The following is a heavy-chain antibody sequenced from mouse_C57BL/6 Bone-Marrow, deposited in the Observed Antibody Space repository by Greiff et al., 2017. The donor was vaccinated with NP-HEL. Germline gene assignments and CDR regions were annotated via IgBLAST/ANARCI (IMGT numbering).Heavy chain of an antibody. V-gene: IGHV1-69*01. CDR2: IDPSDSYT. D-gene: IGHD1-1*01. J-gene: IGHJ2*01. CDR3: ARWAYYYAPYYFDY. Sequence: QVQLQQPGAELVMPGASVKLSCKASGYTFTSYWMHWVKQRPGQGLEWIGEIDPSDSYTNYNQKFKGKSTLTVDKSSSTAYMQLSSLTSEDSAVYYCARWAYYYAPYYFDYWGQGTTLTVSS. CDR1: GYTFTSYW.